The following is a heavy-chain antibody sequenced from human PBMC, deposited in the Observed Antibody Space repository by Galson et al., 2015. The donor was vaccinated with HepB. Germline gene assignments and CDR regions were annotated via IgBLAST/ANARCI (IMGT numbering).Heavy chain of an antibody. J-gene: IGHJ4*02. CDR2: ISGPGDTI. CDR1: GFVFSTYV. V-gene: IGHV3-23*01. Sequence: SLRLSCAASGFVFSTYVMVWVRQAPGQGLEWVSTISGPGDTIYYAESVKGRFTISRDNSKDTLYLQMNSLRAEDTAVYYCAKNRGRYFSYYLEYCGQRTLATVSS. CDR3: AKNRGRYFSYYLEY. D-gene: IGHD1-26*01.